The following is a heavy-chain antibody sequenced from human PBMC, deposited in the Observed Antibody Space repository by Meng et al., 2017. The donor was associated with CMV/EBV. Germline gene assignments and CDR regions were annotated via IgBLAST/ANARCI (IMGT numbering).Heavy chain of an antibody. Sequence: ASVKVSCKASGYIFTGYYMHWVRQAPGQGLEWMGWINPNSGGTNYAQKFQGRVTMTRDTSISTAYMELSRLRSDDTAVYYCAREDVVAGTVAFDIWGQGTMVTVSS. V-gene: IGHV1-2*02. CDR3: AREDVVAGTVAFDI. CDR2: INPNSGGT. CDR1: GYIFTGYY. J-gene: IGHJ3*02. D-gene: IGHD6-19*01.